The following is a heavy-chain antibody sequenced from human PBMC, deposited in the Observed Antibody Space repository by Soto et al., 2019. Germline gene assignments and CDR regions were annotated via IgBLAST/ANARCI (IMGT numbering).Heavy chain of an antibody. CDR1: GFTFSSYG. D-gene: IGHD2-2*02. CDR2: ISYDGSNK. CDR3: AREGVAPAAIGAPYYYGMDV. Sequence: QVQLVESGGGVVQPGRSLRLSCAASGFTFSSYGMHWVRQAPGKGLEWVAVISYDGSNKYYADSVKGRFTISRDNAKNSLYLQMNSLRAEDTAVYYCAREGVAPAAIGAPYYYGMDVWGQGTTVTVSS. V-gene: IGHV3-30*03. J-gene: IGHJ6*02.